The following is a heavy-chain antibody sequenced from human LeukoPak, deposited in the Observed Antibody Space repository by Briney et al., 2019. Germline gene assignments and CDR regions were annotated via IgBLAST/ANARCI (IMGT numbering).Heavy chain of an antibody. V-gene: IGHV3-43*02. D-gene: IGHD2-21*02. CDR2: IGGDGTDT. CDR1: GFTFDDYA. CDR3: AKAYCGGDCHPGDY. Sequence: GGSLRLSCVVSGFTFDDYAMHWVRQAPWKGLEWVSLIGGDGTDTYYANSVKGRFTVSRDNSKKSLYLQMSSLRTEDTALYYCAKAYCGGDCHPGDYWGQGTLVTVSS. J-gene: IGHJ4*02.